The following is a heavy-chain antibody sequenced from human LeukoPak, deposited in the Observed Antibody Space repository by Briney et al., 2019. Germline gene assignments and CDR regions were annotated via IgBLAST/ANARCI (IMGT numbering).Heavy chain of an antibody. Sequence: GGSLRLSCAASGFTFSTYGMHWVRQAPGKGLEWVAVISYDGSNKYYADSVKGRFTISRDNSKNTLYLQMNSLRAEDTAVYYCAKGAYYYGSGSYYVIGYWGQGTLVTVSS. CDR1: GFTFSTYG. CDR3: AKGAYYYGSGSYYVIGY. J-gene: IGHJ4*02. V-gene: IGHV3-30*18. D-gene: IGHD3-10*01. CDR2: ISYDGSNK.